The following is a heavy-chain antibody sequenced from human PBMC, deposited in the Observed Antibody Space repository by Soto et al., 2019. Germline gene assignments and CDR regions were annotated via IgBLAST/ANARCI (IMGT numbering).Heavy chain of an antibody. J-gene: IGHJ6*02. Sequence: QLQLQESGSGLVKPSQTLSLTCTVSGGSINSGGYSWIWIRQPPGKGLEWIGYIYHTGNTFYNPSLQIRVTISVAPSKNQSSLSLASVPAADTAMYYCARVERTLSTPFAYGMDVWGQGTTVTVSS. V-gene: IGHV4-30-2*01. D-gene: IGHD2-2*01. CDR3: ARVERTLSTPFAYGMDV. CDR1: GGSINSGGYS. CDR2: IYHTGNT.